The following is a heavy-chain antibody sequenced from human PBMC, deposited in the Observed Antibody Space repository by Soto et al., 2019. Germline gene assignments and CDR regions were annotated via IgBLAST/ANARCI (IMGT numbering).Heavy chain of an antibody. Sequence: QVQLVQSGAEVKKPGSSVKVSCKASGGTFSSYAISWVRQAPGQGLAWMGGIIPIFGTANYAQKFQGRVTITAVDYTSAAYMGLSSLRSEDTAVYYWASSAVTKGAPYFDYWGQGALVTVSS. CDR1: GGTFSSYA. D-gene: IGHD4-17*01. V-gene: IGHV1-69*12. CDR2: IIPIFGTA. J-gene: IGHJ4*02. CDR3: ASSAVTKGAPYFDY.